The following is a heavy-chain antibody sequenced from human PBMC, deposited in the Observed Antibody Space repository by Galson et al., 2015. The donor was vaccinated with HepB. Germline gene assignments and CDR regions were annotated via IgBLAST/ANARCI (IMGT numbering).Heavy chain of an antibody. Sequence: SLRLSCAASGFTFSSYAMHWVRQAPGKGLEWVAVISYDGSNKYYADSVKGRFTISRDNSKNTLYLQMNSLRAEDAAVYYCANRGPLSGWTKNYYYYGMDVWGQGTTVTVSS. D-gene: IGHD6-19*01. CDR1: GFTFSSYA. J-gene: IGHJ6*02. CDR2: ISYDGSNK. CDR3: ANRGPLSGWTKNYYYYGMDV. V-gene: IGHV3-30*04.